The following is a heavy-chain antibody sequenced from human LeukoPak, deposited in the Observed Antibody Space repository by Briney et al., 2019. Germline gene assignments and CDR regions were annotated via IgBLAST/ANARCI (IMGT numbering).Heavy chain of an antibody. V-gene: IGHV4-31*03. D-gene: IGHD5-12*01. CDR2: VYSGGST. CDR1: GGSISSGGYY. Sequence: SETLSLTCTVSGGSISSGGYYWSWIRQHPGRGLEWIGYVYSGGSTFYNAPLQSRVTISVDTSKNQFSLKLNSVTAADTAVYHCARGNSDYDVRWFDPWGQGTLVTVSS. J-gene: IGHJ5*02. CDR3: ARGNSDYDVRWFDP.